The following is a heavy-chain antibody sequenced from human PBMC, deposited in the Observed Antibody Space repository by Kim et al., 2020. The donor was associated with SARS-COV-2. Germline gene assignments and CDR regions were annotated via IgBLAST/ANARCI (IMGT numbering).Heavy chain of an antibody. D-gene: IGHD1-26*01. J-gene: IGHJ4*02. CDR2: ISAYNGNT. Sequence: ASVKVSCKASGYTFTSYGISWVRQAPGQGLEWMGWISAYNGNTNYAQKLQGRVTMTTDTSTSTAYMELRSLRSDDTAVYYCARGKIGMGALLRSFDYWGQGTLVTVSS. V-gene: IGHV1-18*01. CDR3: ARGKIGMGALLRSFDY. CDR1: GYTFTSYG.